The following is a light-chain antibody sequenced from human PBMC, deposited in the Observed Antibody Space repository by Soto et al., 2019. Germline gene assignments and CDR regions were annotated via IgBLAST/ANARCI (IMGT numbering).Light chain of an antibody. J-gene: IGKJ5*01. V-gene: IGKV3-20*01. CDR3: QQYGNSIPIT. CDR2: GAF. CDR1: QSVSTSF. Sequence: EVVLTQSPGTLSLSPGERATLSCMASQSVSTSFLAWYQQKPGQAPRLLIYGAFSRATGIPDRFSGSGSGTDFTLTISRLEPEDFAVYYCQQYGNSIPITFGQGTRLEI.